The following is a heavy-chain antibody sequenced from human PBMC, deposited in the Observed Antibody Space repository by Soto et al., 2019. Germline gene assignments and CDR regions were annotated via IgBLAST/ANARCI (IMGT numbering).Heavy chain of an antibody. CDR3: AGHTSGDSHYYYGMDV. CDR2: IYYSGST. CDR1: GGSISSYY. V-gene: IGHV4-59*08. J-gene: IGHJ6*02. Sequence: QVQLQESGPGLVKPSETLSLTCTVSGGSISSYYWSWIRQPPGKGLEWIGYIYYSGSTKYNPSLKGRVTIPVDAPKHQCGLVLSSVTAPDTAVYYAAGHTSGDSHYYYGMDVWGQGTTVTVSS. D-gene: IGHD4-17*01.